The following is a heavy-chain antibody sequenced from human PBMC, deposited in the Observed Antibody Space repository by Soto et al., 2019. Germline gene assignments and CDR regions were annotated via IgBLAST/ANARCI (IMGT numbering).Heavy chain of an antibody. V-gene: IGHV1-18*01. J-gene: IGHJ5*02. CDR3: AREGGPQTYYDFWSGYWAQGWFDP. CDR1: GYTFTSYG. Sequence: ASVKVSCKASGYTFTSYGISWVRQAPGQGLEWMGWISAYNGNTNYAQKLQGRVTMTTDTSTSTAYMELRSLRSDDTAVYYCAREGGPQTYYDFWSGYWAQGWFDPGGQGTLVTVSS. D-gene: IGHD3-3*01. CDR2: ISAYNGNT.